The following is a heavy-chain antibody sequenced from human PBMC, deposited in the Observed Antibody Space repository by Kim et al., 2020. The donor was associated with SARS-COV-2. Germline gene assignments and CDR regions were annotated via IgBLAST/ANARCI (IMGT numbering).Heavy chain of an antibody. D-gene: IGHD1-26*01. V-gene: IGHV5-10-1*01. J-gene: IGHJ4*02. Sequence: YSPSFQGHGTISADKSISTAYLQWSSLKASDTAMYYCARRLSGSYGGFDYWGQGTLVTVSS. CDR3: ARRLSGSYGGFDY.